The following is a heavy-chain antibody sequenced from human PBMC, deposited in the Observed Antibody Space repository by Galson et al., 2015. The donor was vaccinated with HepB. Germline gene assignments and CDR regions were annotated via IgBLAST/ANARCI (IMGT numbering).Heavy chain of an antibody. Sequence: LRLSCAGSGFTFSGSAMHWVRQASGRGLEWVGRIGSKANNYATAYTASVKGRFTISRDDSKNTAYLQMNSLRIEDTAVYYCTRLGDLSGYSSRWGQGTLVTVSS. CDR3: TRLGDLSGYSSR. J-gene: IGHJ4*02. V-gene: IGHV3-73*01. CDR1: GFTFSGSA. CDR2: IGSKANNYAT. D-gene: IGHD6-13*01.